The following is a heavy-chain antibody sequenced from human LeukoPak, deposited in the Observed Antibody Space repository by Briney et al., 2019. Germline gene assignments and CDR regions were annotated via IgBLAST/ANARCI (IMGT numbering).Heavy chain of an antibody. CDR1: GFPFDRYW. CDR2: IKHDGSEK. V-gene: IGHV3-7*01. Sequence: PGGSLRLSCAASGFPFDRYWMSWVRLAPGEGLEWVANIKHDGSEKTFVDSVKGRFTISRDNAANSLYLQMNSLRAEDTAVYYCARQPIYEAYFDFWGQGTLVTVSS. J-gene: IGHJ4*02. CDR3: ARQPIYEAYFDF. D-gene: IGHD3-16*01.